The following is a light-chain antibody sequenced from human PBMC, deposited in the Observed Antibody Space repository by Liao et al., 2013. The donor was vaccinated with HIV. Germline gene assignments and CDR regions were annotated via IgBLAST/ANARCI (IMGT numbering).Light chain of an antibody. CDR3: QVWDSSSDHRV. V-gene: IGLV3-1*01. CDR1: TLGDKY. J-gene: IGLJ3*02. Sequence: SYELTQPPSVSVSPGQTATITCSGETLGDKYACWYQQRPGQSPALVIYEDSQRPSGIPERFSGSNSGNTATLTISRVEAGDEADYYCQVWDSSSDHRVFGGGTKLTVL. CDR2: EDS.